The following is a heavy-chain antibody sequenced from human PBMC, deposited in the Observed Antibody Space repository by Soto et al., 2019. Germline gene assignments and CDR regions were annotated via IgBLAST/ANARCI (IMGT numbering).Heavy chain of an antibody. J-gene: IGHJ3*02. CDR2: INHSGST. V-gene: IGHV4-34*01. CDR3: ARTKGLRRHGAMDI. D-gene: IGHD1-26*01. Sequence: QVQLHQWGAGLLKPSETLSLTCTIYNGSFSGYYWGWLRQPPGKGLEWIGHINHSGSTTYNPSLKSRVTIAVDTSENHFSLRLSSMTAADTAVYYSARTKGLRRHGAMDIWGQGTMVTISS. CDR1: NGSFSGYY.